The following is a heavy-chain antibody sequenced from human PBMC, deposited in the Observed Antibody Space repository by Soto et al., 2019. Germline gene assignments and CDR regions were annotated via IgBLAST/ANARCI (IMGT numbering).Heavy chain of an antibody. Sequence: QVQLVESGGGVVQPGRSLRLSCAASGFTFRTSGMHWVRQAPGKGQEWVAVISDDGSNKYNIASVEGRFTISRDNSKNTLYLQMNSLRTEDTAVYYCAKGGGYSYGTNDAFDIWGQGTMVTVSS. J-gene: IGHJ3*02. CDR1: GFTFRTSG. D-gene: IGHD5-18*01. V-gene: IGHV3-30*18. CDR3: AKGGGYSYGTNDAFDI. CDR2: ISDDGSNK.